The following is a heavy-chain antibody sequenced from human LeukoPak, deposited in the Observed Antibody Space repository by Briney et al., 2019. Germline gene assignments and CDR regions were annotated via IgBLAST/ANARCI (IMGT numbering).Heavy chain of an antibody. CDR1: GFTFSSYG. J-gene: IGHJ3*02. Sequence: VGSLRLSCAASGFTFSSYGMHWVRQAPGKGLEWVAVIWYDGSNKYYADSVKGRFTISRDNSKNTLYLQMNSLRAEDTAVYYCAREMSAAAGTDAFDIWGQGTMVTVSS. CDR2: IWYDGSNK. V-gene: IGHV3-33*01. CDR3: AREMSAAAGTDAFDI. D-gene: IGHD6-13*01.